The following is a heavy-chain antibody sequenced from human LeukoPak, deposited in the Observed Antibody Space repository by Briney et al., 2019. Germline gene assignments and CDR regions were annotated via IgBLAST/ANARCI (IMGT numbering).Heavy chain of an antibody. CDR1: GGSFSGYY. D-gene: IGHD3-16*01. J-gene: IGHJ5*02. CDR2: INHSGST. CDR3: ARGFYDYVWGSLAS. Sequence: PSETLSLTCAVYGGSFSGYYWSWIRQPPGKGLEWIGEINHSGSTNYNPSLKSRVTISVDTSKNQFSLKLSSVTAADTAVHYCARGFYDYVWGSLASWGQGTLVTVSS. V-gene: IGHV4-34*01.